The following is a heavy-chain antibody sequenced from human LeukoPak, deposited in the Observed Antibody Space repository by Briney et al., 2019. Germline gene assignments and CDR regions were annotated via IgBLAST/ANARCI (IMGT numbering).Heavy chain of an antibody. J-gene: IGHJ4*02. V-gene: IGHV4-59*12. Sequence: SETLSLTCTVSGVSISSDYWSWIRQPPGKGLEWIGYIYYRGSTNYNPSLKSRVTISVDTSKNQFSLKLSSVTAADTAVYYCARGGSGWYYYWGQGTLVTVSS. CDR2: IYYRGST. CDR1: GVSISSDY. CDR3: ARGGSGWYYY. D-gene: IGHD6-19*01.